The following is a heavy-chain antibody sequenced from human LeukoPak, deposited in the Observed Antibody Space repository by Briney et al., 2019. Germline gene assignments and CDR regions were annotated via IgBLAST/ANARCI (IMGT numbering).Heavy chain of an antibody. V-gene: IGHV3-30-3*01. J-gene: IGHJ4*02. CDR2: MSPDGSKK. CDR3: ARDLIGRYTFDY. D-gene: IGHD3-10*01. Sequence: GRSLRLSCAASGFTFSDYNMHWVRQATGKGLDWVALMSPDGSKKYYADSVKGRLTISRDNSKNTVDLQLNSLRAEDTAVYYCARDLIGRYTFDYCGQGTLVTVSS. CDR1: GFTFSDYN.